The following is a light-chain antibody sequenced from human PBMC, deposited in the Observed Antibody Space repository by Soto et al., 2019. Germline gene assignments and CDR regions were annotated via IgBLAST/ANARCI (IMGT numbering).Light chain of an antibody. J-gene: IGLJ1*01. V-gene: IGLV2-23*01. CDR1: SSDVGSYNL. Sequence: QCVVPERAAGSGCRGRSSTFSCTLASSDVGSYNLVSWYQQHAGKAPKFMIYEGSKRPSGVSNRFSGPQSGNTASLTISGIQAEDEADYYCFSYAGSTTPYVLGTGTKVTAL. CDR3: FSYAGSTTPYV. CDR2: EGS.